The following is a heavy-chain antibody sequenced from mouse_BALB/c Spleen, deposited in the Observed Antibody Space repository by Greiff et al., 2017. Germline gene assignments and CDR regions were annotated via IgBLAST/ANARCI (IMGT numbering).Heavy chain of an antibody. Sequence: VQLQQSGPGLVKPSQSLSLTCSVTGYSITSGFYWYWIRQFPGNKLEWVGYIRYDGSNNYNPSLKNRITITRDTSKNQFFLKLNSVTTEDTATDSCAREGLRRGGYFDVWGAGTTVTVSS. CDR3: AREGLRRGGYFDV. CDR2: IRYDGSN. CDR1: GYSITSGFY. J-gene: IGHJ1*01. D-gene: IGHD2-2*01. V-gene: IGHV3-6*02.